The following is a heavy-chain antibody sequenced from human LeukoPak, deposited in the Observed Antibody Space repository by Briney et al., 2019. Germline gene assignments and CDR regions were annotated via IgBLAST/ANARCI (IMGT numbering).Heavy chain of an antibody. CDR1: GFTFSSYE. J-gene: IGHJ6*02. CDR2: ISSSGSTI. CDR3: ARDEGYCSGGSCYQNYYGMDV. D-gene: IGHD2-15*01. V-gene: IGHV3-48*03. Sequence: GGSLRLSCEASGFTFSSYEMNWVRQAPGKGLEWVSYISSSGSTIYYAHSVKGRFTISRDNAKNSLYLQMNSLRAEDTAVYYCARDEGYCSGGSCYQNYYGMDVWGQGTTVTVSS.